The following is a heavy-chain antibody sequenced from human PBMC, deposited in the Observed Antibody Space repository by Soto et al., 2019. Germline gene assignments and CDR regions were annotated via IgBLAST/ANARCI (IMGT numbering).Heavy chain of an antibody. J-gene: IGHJ3*01. Sequence: EVHLVESGGGLVQPGGSLRVSCAASGFTFSNYAMNWVRQAPGKGLEWVSYISIGSGSIFYADSVKGRFTISRDDAKNSLYLQMNTLRDDDTAVYYCVRDDSWAFDFWGQGTMVTVSS. CDR1: GFTFSNYA. CDR2: ISIGSGSI. V-gene: IGHV3-48*02. CDR3: VRDDSWAFDF. D-gene: IGHD3-22*01.